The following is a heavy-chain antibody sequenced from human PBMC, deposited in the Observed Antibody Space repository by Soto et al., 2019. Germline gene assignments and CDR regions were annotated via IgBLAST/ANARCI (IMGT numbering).Heavy chain of an antibody. D-gene: IGHD3-16*01. V-gene: IGHV3-48*02. Sequence: EVQLVESGGGLVQPGGSLRLSCAVSGFTFSTHAMNWVRQAPGKGLEWVAYIHGTRSIIYYADSVKGRFTISRDNAKNSLFVRMDGLRDEETAVYYCARDARIADYDYWGQGTLVTVSS. CDR1: GFTFSTHA. CDR2: IHGTRSII. CDR3: ARDARIADYDY. J-gene: IGHJ4*02.